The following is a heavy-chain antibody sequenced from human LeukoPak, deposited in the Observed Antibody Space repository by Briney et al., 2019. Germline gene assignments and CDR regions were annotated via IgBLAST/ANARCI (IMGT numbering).Heavy chain of an antibody. CDR2: FDPEDGET. CDR3: AVSLTTGGYYGMDV. J-gene: IGHJ6*02. CDR1: GYTLTELS. V-gene: IGHV1-24*01. D-gene: IGHD1-1*01. Sequence: ASVKVTCKVSGYTLTELSLHWVRQAPGKGLEWMGRFDPEDGETIYARKFQGRVTMTEDTSTDTAYMELSSLRSENTAVYFCAVSLTTGGYYGMDVWGQGTTVTVSS.